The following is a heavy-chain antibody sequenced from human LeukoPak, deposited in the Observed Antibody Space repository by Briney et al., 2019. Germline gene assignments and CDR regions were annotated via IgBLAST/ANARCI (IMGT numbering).Heavy chain of an antibody. D-gene: IGHD6-13*01. V-gene: IGHV4-59*01. CDR3: ARSSWYEGMGY. CDR1: GGSISSYY. CDR2: NYYNGCT. J-gene: IGHJ4*02. Sequence: SETLALTCTVSGGSISSYYWSWIPRPPGKGREWRGYNYYNGCTNYNPSLKSRVTISVDTSKNQSALKLSSVTAADTAVYYCARSSWYEGMGYWGQGALVTVSS.